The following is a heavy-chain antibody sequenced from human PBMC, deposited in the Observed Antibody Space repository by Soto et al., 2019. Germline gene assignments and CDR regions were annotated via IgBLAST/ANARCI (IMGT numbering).Heavy chain of an antibody. V-gene: IGHV3-33*01. Sequence: QVQLVESGGGVVQPGRSLRLSCAASGFTFSSYGMHWVRQAPGKGLEWVAVIWYDGSNKYYADSVKGRFTISRDNSKNTLYLQMNSLRAEVTAVYYCASDHPTAIVSGAFDIWGQGTMVTVSS. D-gene: IGHD5-18*01. CDR1: GFTFSSYG. CDR2: IWYDGSNK. J-gene: IGHJ3*02. CDR3: ASDHPTAIVSGAFDI.